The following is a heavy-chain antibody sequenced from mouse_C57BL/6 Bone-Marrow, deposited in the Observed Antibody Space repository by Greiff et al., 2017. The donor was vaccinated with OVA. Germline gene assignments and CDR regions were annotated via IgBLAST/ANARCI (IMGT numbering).Heavy chain of an antibody. CDR2: IYPSSGST. CDR3: ARDGYDPYAVGY. CDR1: GYTFTSYC. Sequence: QVQLQQSGAELAKPGASVTLSCKASGYTFTSYCMHWVKQRPGQGLEWIGYIYPSSGSTKYNPMFKDKATLTADKSSSTAYMQLSNLTYEDTAVYYCARDGYDPYAVGYWGKGTSVTVSS. D-gene: IGHD2-14*01. V-gene: IGHV1-7*01. J-gene: IGHJ4*01.